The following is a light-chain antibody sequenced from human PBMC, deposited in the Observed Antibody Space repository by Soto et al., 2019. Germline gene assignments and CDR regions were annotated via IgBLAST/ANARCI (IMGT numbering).Light chain of an antibody. J-gene: IGKJ1*01. Sequence: IVVRRAGARLSLSSAQKSSLSCSASQSVSSDLAWYQQKPGQAPRLLIYEASNRAPGIPARFSCSGSGTQFTLTIGSLQSEDFAVYSCHERQSWLRKFGEGTQVDIK. CDR1: QSVSSD. CDR2: EAS. V-gene: IGKV3-11*01. CDR3: HERQSWLRK.